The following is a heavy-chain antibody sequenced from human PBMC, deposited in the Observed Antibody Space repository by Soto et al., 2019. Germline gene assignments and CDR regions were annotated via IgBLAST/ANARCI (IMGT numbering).Heavy chain of an antibody. CDR2: IWYDGSEK. J-gene: IGHJ6*02. CDR1: GFTFNHNA. CDR3: ARDGQQQAPYALDV. D-gene: IGHD6-13*01. V-gene: IGHV3-33*01. Sequence: QVQLVESGGGVVQPGRSLRLSCAASGFTFNHNAMHWVRQAAGKGLEWVAQIWYDGSEKYYTDSVKGRFTISRDNFKNTVFLQMDSLRVEDTAVYHCARDGQQQAPYALDVWGQGTTVIVSS.